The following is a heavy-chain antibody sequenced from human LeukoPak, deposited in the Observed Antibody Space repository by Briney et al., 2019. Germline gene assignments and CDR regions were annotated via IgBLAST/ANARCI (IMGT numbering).Heavy chain of an antibody. Sequence: PGRSLRLSCTASGFTFGDYAMSWSRQAPGKGLEWVGFIRSKAYGGTTEYAASVKGRFTISRDDSKSIAYLQMNSLKTEDTAVYYCTRDLRSYYDSSGYFSHYWGQGTLVTVSS. V-gene: IGHV3-49*03. CDR3: TRDLRSYYDSSGYFSHY. CDR2: IRSKAYGGTT. CDR1: GFTFGDYA. D-gene: IGHD3-22*01. J-gene: IGHJ4*02.